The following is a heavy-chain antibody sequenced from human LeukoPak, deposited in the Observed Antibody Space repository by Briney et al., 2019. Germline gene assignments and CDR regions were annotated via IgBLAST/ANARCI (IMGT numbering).Heavy chain of an antibody. CDR1: GYIFTSYW. Sequence: GESLKISCKGSGYIFTSYWISWVRQMPGKGLEWMGRIDPSDSYTNYSPSFQGHVTISADKSISTAYLQWSSLKASDTAMYYCARLVEGIAAAGKEMPDYWGQGTLVTVSS. CDR2: IDPSDSYT. D-gene: IGHD6-13*01. CDR3: ARLVEGIAAAGKEMPDY. V-gene: IGHV5-10-1*01. J-gene: IGHJ4*02.